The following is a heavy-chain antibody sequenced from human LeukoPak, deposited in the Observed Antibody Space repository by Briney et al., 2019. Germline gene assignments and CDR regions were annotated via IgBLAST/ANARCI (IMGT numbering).Heavy chain of an antibody. CDR1: GYTLTELS. CDR2: FDPEDGET. CDR3: AKENWAYNWKYDSSASGIKY. D-gene: IGHD3-22*01. V-gene: IGHV1-24*01. Sequence: ASVKVSCKVSGYTLTELSMHWVRQAPGKGLEWMGGFDPEDGETIYAQKFQGRVTMTEDTSTDTAYMELSSLRSEDTAVYYCAKENWAYNWKYDSSASGIKYWGQGTLVTVSS. J-gene: IGHJ4*02.